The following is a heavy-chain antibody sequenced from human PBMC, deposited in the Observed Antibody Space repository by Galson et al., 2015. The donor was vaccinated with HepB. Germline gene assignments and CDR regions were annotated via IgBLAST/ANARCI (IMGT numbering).Heavy chain of an antibody. V-gene: IGHV3-23*01. CDR2: ISGSGGST. J-gene: IGHJ4*02. Sequence: SLRLSCAASGFTFSSYAMSWVRQAPGKGLEWVSAISGSGGSTYYADSVKGRFTISRDNSKNTLYLQMNSLRAEDTAVYYCAKSPRVVAVAGTRSGLFVYWGQGTLVTVSS. CDR1: GFTFSSYA. CDR3: AKSPRVVAVAGTRSGLFVY. D-gene: IGHD6-19*01.